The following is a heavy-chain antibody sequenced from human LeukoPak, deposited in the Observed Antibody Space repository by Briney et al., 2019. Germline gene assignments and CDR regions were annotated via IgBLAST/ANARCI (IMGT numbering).Heavy chain of an antibody. CDR2: IYHSGST. Sequence: SETLSLTCAVSGVSISSGGYSWSWIRQPPGKGLEWIGYIYHSGSTYYNPSLKSRVTISVDRSKNQSSLKLSSVTAADTAVYYCARAYGDYVGYFQHWGQGTLVTVSS. V-gene: IGHV4-30-2*01. CDR3: ARAYGDYVGYFQH. CDR1: GVSISSGGYS. J-gene: IGHJ1*01. D-gene: IGHD4-17*01.